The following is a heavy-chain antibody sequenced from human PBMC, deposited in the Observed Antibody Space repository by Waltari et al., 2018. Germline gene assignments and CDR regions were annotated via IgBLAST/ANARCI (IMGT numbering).Heavy chain of an antibody. Sequence: QVQLQESGPGLVKPSETLSLTCTVSGGSISSYYWSWIRQPPGKGLEWIGYIYYSGSTNYNPSRKSRGTISVDTSKNQFSLKLSSVTAADTAMYYCARGGEVYGSGRKYMDVWGKGTTVTVSS. V-gene: IGHV4-59*01. J-gene: IGHJ6*03. CDR2: IYYSGST. CDR3: ARGGEVYGSGRKYMDV. CDR1: GGSISSYY. D-gene: IGHD3-10*01.